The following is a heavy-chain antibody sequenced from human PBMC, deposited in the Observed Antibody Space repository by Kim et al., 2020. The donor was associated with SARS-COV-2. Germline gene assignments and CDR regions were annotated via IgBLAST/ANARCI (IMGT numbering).Heavy chain of an antibody. CDR3: ARDGYSSSWPHPLDY. Sequence: DSVEGRVTRSRDKSKNTVYLKMNSLRTEDAAMYYCARDGYSSSWPHPLDYWGQGTLVTVSS. V-gene: IGHV3-30*07. D-gene: IGHD6-13*01. J-gene: IGHJ4*02.